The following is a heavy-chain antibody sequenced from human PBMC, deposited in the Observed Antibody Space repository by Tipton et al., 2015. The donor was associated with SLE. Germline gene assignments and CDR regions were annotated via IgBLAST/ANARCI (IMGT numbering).Heavy chain of an antibody. V-gene: IGHV3-7*01. CDR1: GFTFSAYW. J-gene: IGHJ4*02. D-gene: IGHD3-3*01. CDR3: ANDLPGERDFDY. Sequence: SLRLSCAVPGFTFSAYWMSWIRQHPGKGLEWVANMNPDGSEKYYVDSVRGRFTISRDNAKNSLYLQMNSLREEDTAVYYCANDLPGERDFDYWGQGTLVSVSS. CDR2: MNPDGSEK.